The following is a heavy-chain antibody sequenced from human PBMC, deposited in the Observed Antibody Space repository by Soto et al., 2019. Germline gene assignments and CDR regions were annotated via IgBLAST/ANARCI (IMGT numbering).Heavy chain of an antibody. D-gene: IGHD4-17*01. CDR1: GFTFSSYA. CDR3: AKDRKDYGALSYFHYYGMDV. J-gene: IGHJ6*02. V-gene: IGHV3-23*01. Sequence: EVQLLESGGGLIQPGGSLRLSCAVSGFTFSSYAMSWVRQAPGKGLEWVSGISGSAESTSYADAVKGRSIISRDKSKKTLYLQMKSLRAEDTAVYYCAKDRKDYGALSYFHYYGMDVWGQGTTATVSS. CDR2: ISGSAEST.